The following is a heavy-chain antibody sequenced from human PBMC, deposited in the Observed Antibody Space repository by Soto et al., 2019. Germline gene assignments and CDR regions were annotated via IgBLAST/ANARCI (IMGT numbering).Heavy chain of an antibody. J-gene: IGHJ5*02. CDR2: INADGGGT. V-gene: IGHV1-2*02. D-gene: IGHD2-15*01. Sequence: ASVKVSCKTSGDSFNDYYIHWVRQAPGQGLEWMGWINADGGGTKYAQRFQGRVTVTRDTSMRAVYMELSSLRSEDTAVYYCASEKGWPDDWFDPWGQGTLVTVSS. CDR3: ASEKGWPDDWFDP. CDR1: GDSFNDYY.